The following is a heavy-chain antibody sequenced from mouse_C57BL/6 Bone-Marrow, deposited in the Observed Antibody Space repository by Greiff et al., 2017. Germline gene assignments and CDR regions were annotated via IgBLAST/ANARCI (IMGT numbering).Heavy chain of an antibody. Sequence: EVKLVESGAELVRPGASVKLSCTASGFNIKDDYMHWVKQRPEQGLEWIGWIDPENGDTEYASKFQGKATITADTSSNTAYLQLSSLTSEDTAVYYCTTWVYDGTSGAMDYWGMDYWGQGTSVTVSS. CDR2: IDPENGDT. J-gene: IGHJ4*01. CDR1: GFNIKDDY. D-gene: IGHD2-3*01. CDR3: TTWVYDGTSGAMDYWGMDY. V-gene: IGHV14-4*01.